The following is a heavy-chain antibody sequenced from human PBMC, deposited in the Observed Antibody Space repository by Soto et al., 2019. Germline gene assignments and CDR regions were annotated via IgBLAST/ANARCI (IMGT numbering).Heavy chain of an antibody. CDR1: GYTFTSYD. V-gene: IGHV1-8*01. CDR2: MNPNSGNT. D-gene: IGHD2-15*01. CDR3: ARALLGYCSGGSCPWFKD. Sequence: ASVKVSCKASGYTFTSYDINWVRQATGQGLEWMGWMNPNSGNTGYAQKFQGRVTMTRNTSISTAYMELSSLRSEDTAVYYCARALLGYCSGGSCPWFKDWGQGTMVTVSS. J-gene: IGHJ3*01.